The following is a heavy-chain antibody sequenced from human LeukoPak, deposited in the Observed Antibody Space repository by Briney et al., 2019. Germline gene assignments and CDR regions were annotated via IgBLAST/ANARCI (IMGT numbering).Heavy chain of an antibody. CDR2: ISAYNGNI. Sequence: ASVKVSCKASGYTFTSYGISWVRQAPGQGLEWMGWISAYNGNINYAQKLQGRVTMTTDTSTSTAYMELRSLRSDDTAVYYCARDRLWSGIAAAGTRFLDAFDIWGQGTMVTVSS. CDR3: ARDRLWSGIAAAGTRFLDAFDI. V-gene: IGHV1-18*01. D-gene: IGHD6-13*01. CDR1: GYTFTSYG. J-gene: IGHJ3*02.